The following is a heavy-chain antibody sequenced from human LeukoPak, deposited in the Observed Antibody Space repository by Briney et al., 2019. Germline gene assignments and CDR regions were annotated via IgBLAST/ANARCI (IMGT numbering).Heavy chain of an antibody. J-gene: IGHJ4*02. D-gene: IGHD4-23*01. V-gene: IGHV3-48*03. CDR3: ARGYGGGDY. Sequence: GSLRRSCAASGFTFSNYEMNWVRQAPGKGLEWVSYISISGSTIYYADSVKGRFTISRDNAKNSLYLQMNSLRADDTAVYYCARGYGGGDYWGQGTLVTVSS. CDR2: ISISGSTI. CDR1: GFTFSNYE.